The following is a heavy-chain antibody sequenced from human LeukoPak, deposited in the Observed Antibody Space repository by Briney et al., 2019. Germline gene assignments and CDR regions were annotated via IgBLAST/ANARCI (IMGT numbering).Heavy chain of an antibody. CDR2: IIPIFGTA. Sequence: SVKVSCKASGGTFSSYAISWVRQAPGQGLEWMGGIIPIFGTANYAQKFQGRATITTDESTSTAYMELSSLRSEDTAVYYCASGKFSGIAVAGTLGYWGQGTLVTVSS. J-gene: IGHJ4*02. D-gene: IGHD6-19*01. V-gene: IGHV1-69*05. CDR1: GGTFSSYA. CDR3: ASGKFSGIAVAGTLGY.